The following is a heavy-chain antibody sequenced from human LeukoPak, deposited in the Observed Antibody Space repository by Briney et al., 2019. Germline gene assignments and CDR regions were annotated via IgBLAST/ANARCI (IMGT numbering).Heavy chain of an antibody. CDR3: AKRLSGRGFGESVGYYYHMDV. Sequence: PGGSLRLSCAASGFTFSSYGMHWVRQAPGKGLEWVAFIRYDGSNKYYADSVKGRFTISRDNSKNTLYLQMNSLRAEDTAVYYCAKRLSGRGFGESVGYYYHMDVWGKGTTVTISS. CDR2: IRYDGSNK. D-gene: IGHD3-10*01. V-gene: IGHV3-30*02. CDR1: GFTFSSYG. J-gene: IGHJ6*03.